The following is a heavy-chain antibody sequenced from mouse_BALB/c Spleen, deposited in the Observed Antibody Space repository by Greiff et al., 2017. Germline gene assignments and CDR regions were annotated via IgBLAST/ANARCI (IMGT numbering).Heavy chain of an antibody. CDR2: INPSTGYT. CDR1: GYTFTSYW. D-gene: IGHD1-1*01. Sequence: QVQLKESGAELAKPGASVKMSCKASGYTFTSYWMHWVKQRPGQGLEWIGYINPSTGYTEYNQKFKDKATLTADKSSSTAYMQLSSLTSEDSAVYYCYGSRDWYFDVWGAGTTVTVSS. CDR3: YGSRDWYFDV. J-gene: IGHJ1*01. V-gene: IGHV1-7*01.